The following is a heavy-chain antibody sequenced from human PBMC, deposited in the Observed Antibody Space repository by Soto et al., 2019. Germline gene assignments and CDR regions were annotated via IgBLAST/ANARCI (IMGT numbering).Heavy chain of an antibody. V-gene: IGHV1-69*01. J-gene: IGHJ6*02. Sequence: QVQLVQSGAEVKKPGSSVKVSCKASGGTLSSYTISWVRQAPGQGLEWMGGIIPIFGTANYAQKFQGRVTITADESTSTAYMELSSLRSEDTAVYYCAEAHCSGGSCYSGLKYYFYGMDVWGQGTTVTVSS. D-gene: IGHD2-15*01. CDR2: IIPIFGTA. CDR1: GGTLSSYT. CDR3: AEAHCSGGSCYSGLKYYFYGMDV.